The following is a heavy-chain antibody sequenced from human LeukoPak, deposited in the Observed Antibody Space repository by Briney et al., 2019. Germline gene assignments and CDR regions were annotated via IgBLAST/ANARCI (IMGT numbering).Heavy chain of an antibody. Sequence: GGSLRLSCAASGFTFSDYYMSWIRQAPGKGLEWVSYISSSGNIIYSADSVKGRFTISRDNAKNSLYLQINSLRAEDTAVYYCARAAAADTAMIYFDYWGQGTLVTVSS. CDR2: ISSSGNII. V-gene: IGHV3-11*01. D-gene: IGHD5-18*01. J-gene: IGHJ4*02. CDR1: GFTFSDYY. CDR3: ARAAAADTAMIYFDY.